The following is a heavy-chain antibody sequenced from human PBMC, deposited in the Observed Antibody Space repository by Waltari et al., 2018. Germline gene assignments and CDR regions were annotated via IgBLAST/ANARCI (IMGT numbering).Heavy chain of an antibody. J-gene: IGHJ4*02. CDR2: IYHTGSS. CDR3: AEEGNTTAGLFDS. V-gene: IGHV4-38-2*02. Sequence: QVQLQESGPGLVRSSETLSLTCTVSGHSVNNDFYWAWIRQSPGGGLEWIASIYHTGSSHYNSSLKSRVSISTDMSTKQFFLTLTHLTAADTAVYYCAEEGNTTAGLFDSWGQGTLVTVSS. D-gene: IGHD6-25*01. CDR1: GHSVNNDFY.